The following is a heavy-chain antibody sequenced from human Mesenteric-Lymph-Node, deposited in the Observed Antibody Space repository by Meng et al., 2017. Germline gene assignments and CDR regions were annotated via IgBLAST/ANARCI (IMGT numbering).Heavy chain of an antibody. Sequence: GESLKISCAASGFTFDDYGMSWVRQAPGKGLEWVSGINWNGGSTGYADSVKGRSTISRDNAKNSLYLQMNSLRAEDTALYHCARVLVVDYYGSGTGWFDPWGQGTLVTVSS. V-gene: IGHV3-20*01. J-gene: IGHJ5*02. CDR1: GFTFDDYG. CDR3: ARVLVVDYYGSGTGWFDP. D-gene: IGHD3-10*01. CDR2: INWNGGST.